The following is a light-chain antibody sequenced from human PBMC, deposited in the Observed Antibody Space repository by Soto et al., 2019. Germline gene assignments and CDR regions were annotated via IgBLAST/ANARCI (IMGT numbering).Light chain of an antibody. Sequence: QAVLTQPPSVSGAPGQRGTISCTGSSSNIGAGYDVHWYQQLPGTAPKLLIYDNSNRPSGVPDRFSGSKSGTSASLAITGLQAEDEAEYYCQSYDCSLTGYVFGSGTKVTVL. CDR2: DNS. V-gene: IGLV1-40*01. CDR3: QSYDCSLTGYV. CDR1: SSNIGAGYD. J-gene: IGLJ1*01.